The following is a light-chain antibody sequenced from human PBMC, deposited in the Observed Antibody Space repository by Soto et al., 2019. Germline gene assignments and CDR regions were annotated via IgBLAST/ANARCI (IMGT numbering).Light chain of an antibody. CDR1: SSNIGAGYD. CDR2: GNS. J-gene: IGLJ2*01. CDR3: QSYDSSLSGSV. Sequence: QSVLTQPPSVSGAPGQRVTISCTGSSSNIGAGYDVHWYQQLPGPAPKLLIYGNSNQPSGVPDRFSGSKSGTSASLAITGLQAEDEADYYCQSYDSSLSGSVFGGGTKLTVL. V-gene: IGLV1-40*01.